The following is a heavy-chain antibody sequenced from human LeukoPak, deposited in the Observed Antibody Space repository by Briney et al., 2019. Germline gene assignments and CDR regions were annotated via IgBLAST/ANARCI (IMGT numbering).Heavy chain of an antibody. CDR3: ARAGDYGDFFDY. V-gene: IGHV4-31*03. Sequence: SETLSLTCTVSGGSISSGCYYWSWIRQHPGKGLEWIGYIYYSGSTYYNPSLKSRVTISVDQSKNQFSPQLSSVTAADTAVYYCARAGDYGDFFDYWGEGTLVTVSS. CDR2: IYYSGST. J-gene: IGHJ4*02. CDR1: GGSISSGCYY. D-gene: IGHD4-17*01.